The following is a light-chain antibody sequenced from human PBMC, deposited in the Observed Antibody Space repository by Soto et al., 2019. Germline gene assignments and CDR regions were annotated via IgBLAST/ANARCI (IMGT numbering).Light chain of an antibody. J-gene: IGLJ3*02. CDR1: SSNIGNNY. V-gene: IGLV1-51*01. Sequence: QSVLTQPPSVSAAPGQKVTISCSGGSSNIGNNYVSWYRQLPGTAPKFLIYDNNKRPSGIPDRFSGSKSGASATLDITGLQTGDEADYYCGTWDSSLSAWVFGGGTQLTVL. CDR3: GTWDSSLSAWV. CDR2: DNN.